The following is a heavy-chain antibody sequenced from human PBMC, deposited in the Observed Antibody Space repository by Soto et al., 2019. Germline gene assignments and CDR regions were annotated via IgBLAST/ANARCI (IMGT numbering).Heavy chain of an antibody. CDR1: GFTFSSYS. Sequence: PGGSLRLSCAASGFTFSSYSMNWVRQAPGKGLEWVSYISSSSSTIYYADSVKGRFTISRDNAKNSLYLQMNSLRDEDTAVYYCARDHGLRYFDWLPQFDYWGQGTLVTVSS. CDR2: ISSSSSTI. D-gene: IGHD3-9*01. V-gene: IGHV3-48*02. J-gene: IGHJ4*02. CDR3: ARDHGLRYFDWLPQFDY.